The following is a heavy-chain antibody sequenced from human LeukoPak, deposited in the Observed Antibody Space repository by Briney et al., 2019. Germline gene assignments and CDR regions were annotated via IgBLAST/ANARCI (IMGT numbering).Heavy chain of an antibody. CDR2: IKQEGSEK. CDR3: AKGAPSSSSIFDF. CDR1: GFTFSNFW. V-gene: IGHV3-7*03. D-gene: IGHD6-6*01. Sequence: PGGSLRLSCAASGFTFSNFWMSWVRQAPGKGLEWVANIKQEGSEKYYVDSVKGRFTISRDNSKNTLYLQLSSLRPDDTAVYYCAKGAPSSSSIFDFWGPGTLVTVSS. J-gene: IGHJ4*02.